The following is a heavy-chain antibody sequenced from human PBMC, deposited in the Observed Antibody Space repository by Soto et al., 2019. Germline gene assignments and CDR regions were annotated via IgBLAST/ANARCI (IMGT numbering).Heavy chain of an antibody. Sequence: PSETLSLTCAVYGGSFSGYYWSWIRQPPGKGLEWIGEIRHSGSTNYNPSLKSRVTISVDTSKNQFSLNLSSVTAADTAVYYCARVTSRDYIWGSYRTFDYWGQGTLVTVSS. V-gene: IGHV4-34*01. D-gene: IGHD3-16*02. CDR3: ARVTSRDYIWGSYRTFDY. J-gene: IGHJ4*02. CDR2: IRHSGST. CDR1: GGSFSGYY.